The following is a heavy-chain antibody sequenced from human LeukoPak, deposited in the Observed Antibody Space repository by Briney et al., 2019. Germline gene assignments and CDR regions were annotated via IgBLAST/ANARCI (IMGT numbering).Heavy chain of an antibody. CDR1: GFTFSSYT. D-gene: IGHD3-22*01. CDR2: ISSSSSYI. Sequence: GGSLRLSCAASGFTFSSYTMNWVRQAPGKGLEWVSSISSSSSYIYYADSVKGRFTISRDNAKNSLYPQMNSLRAEDTAVYYCARASADSSGYYYYYYYGMDVWGQGTTVTVSS. V-gene: IGHV3-21*01. J-gene: IGHJ6*02. CDR3: ARASADSSGYYYYYYYGMDV.